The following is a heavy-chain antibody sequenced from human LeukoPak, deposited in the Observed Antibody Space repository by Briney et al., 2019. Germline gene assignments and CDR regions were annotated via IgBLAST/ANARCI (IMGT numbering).Heavy chain of an antibody. V-gene: IGHV3-30*04. J-gene: IGHJ3*02. Sequence: PGRTLRLSCAASGFTFSSYAMHWVRQAPGKGLEWVAVISYDGSNKYYADSVKGRFTISRDNSKNTLYLQMNSLRAEDTAVYYCARNAAGGYSYGSAFDIWGQGTMVTVSS. CDR2: ISYDGSNK. CDR1: GFTFSSYA. CDR3: ARNAAGGYSYGSAFDI. D-gene: IGHD5-18*01.